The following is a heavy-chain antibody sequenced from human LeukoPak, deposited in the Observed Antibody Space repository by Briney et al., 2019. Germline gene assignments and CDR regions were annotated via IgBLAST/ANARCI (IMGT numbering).Heavy chain of an antibody. D-gene: IGHD1-14*01. Sequence: SETLSLTCTVSGGSLSSANNFWDWVRQPPGKDLEWIGSIHHGGTTYYNPSLKSRVTMSVDTSKNQFSLNLTPMSAADTAVYYCARVSSGTDLDYWGQGTLVTVSS. CDR3: ARVSSGTDLDY. CDR1: GGSLSSANNF. V-gene: IGHV4-39*07. CDR2: IHHGGTT. J-gene: IGHJ4*02.